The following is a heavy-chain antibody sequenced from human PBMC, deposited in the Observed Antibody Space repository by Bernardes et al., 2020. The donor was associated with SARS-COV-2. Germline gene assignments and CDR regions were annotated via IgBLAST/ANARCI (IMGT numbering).Heavy chain of an antibody. V-gene: IGHV3-74*01. Sequence: GGSLRLSCAASGFMFTDHWMHWVRQAPGKGLVWVSRISSDGTTSIYTESVKGRFTISRDNARNTLYLQMSSLREEDTAVYYCTRDRSSGGRSSNYGDYNFDSWGQGTLVTVSS. CDR1: GFMFTDHW. CDR2: ISSDGTTS. CDR3: TRDRSSGGRSSNYGDYNFDS. D-gene: IGHD4-17*01. J-gene: IGHJ4*02.